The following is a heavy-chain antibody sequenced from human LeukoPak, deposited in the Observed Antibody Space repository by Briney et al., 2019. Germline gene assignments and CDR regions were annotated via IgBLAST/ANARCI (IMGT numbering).Heavy chain of an antibody. CDR1: GFTFDDYS. D-gene: IGHD3-3*01. Sequence: PGGSLRLSCAASGFTFDDYSMHWVRQGPGKGLEWVSVISWDGGSTYYADSVRGRFTISRDNSKSTLYLQMNSLRAEDTAVYYCAKSLRFLEWYTAPGNDYWGQGTLVTVSS. V-gene: IGHV3-43*01. CDR3: AKSLRFLEWYTAPGNDY. J-gene: IGHJ4*02. CDR2: ISWDGGST.